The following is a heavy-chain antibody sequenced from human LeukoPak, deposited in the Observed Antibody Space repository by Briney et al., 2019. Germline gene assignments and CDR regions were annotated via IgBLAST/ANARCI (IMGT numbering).Heavy chain of an antibody. CDR3: ATWGATVTDAFDI. D-gene: IGHD1-1*01. CDR2: IYYSGTT. J-gene: IGHJ3*02. Sequence: SETLSLTCTVSGGSIRSYYWSWIRQPPGKGLEWIGHIYYSGTTNYNPSLKSRVTISGDTSKNQFSLKLSSVIAADRAVYYCATWGATVTDAFDIWGQGTMVTVSS. V-gene: IGHV4-59*01. CDR1: GGSIRSYY.